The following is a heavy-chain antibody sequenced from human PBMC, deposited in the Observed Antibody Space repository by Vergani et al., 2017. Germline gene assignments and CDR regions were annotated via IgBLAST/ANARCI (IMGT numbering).Heavy chain of an antibody. J-gene: IGHJ3*01. V-gene: IGHV1-2*02. CDR3: ARDNDVLSGYSDDAFDV. D-gene: IGHD3-3*01. CDR2: INPNSGGT. Sequence: QVQLVQSGAEVKKPGASVKVSCKASGYTFTGYYMHWVRQAPGQGLEWMGWINPNSGGTNYAQKFQGRVTMTRDTSISTAYMELSRLRSDDTAVYYCARDNDVLSGYSDDAFDVWGQGTMVTVSS. CDR1: GYTFTGYY.